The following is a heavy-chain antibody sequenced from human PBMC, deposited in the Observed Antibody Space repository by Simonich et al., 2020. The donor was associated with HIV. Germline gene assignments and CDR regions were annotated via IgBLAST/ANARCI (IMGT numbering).Heavy chain of an antibody. D-gene: IGHD7-27*01. J-gene: IGHJ4*02. CDR3: ARGGVGNWAFDF. CDR2: INYTGSP. Sequence: QVQLQQWGAGLLKPSETLSLTCALYGVSFSDYFWTWIRQSPGKGLEWIGEINYTGSPNYNPSLKSRVTISLDTSKKQFSLKLSSVTAADTAVYYCARGGVGNWAFDFWGQGTLVTVSS. CDR1: GVSFSDYF. V-gene: IGHV4-34*02.